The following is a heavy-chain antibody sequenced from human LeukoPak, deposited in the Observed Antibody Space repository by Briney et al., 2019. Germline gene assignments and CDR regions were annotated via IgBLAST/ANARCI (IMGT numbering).Heavy chain of an antibody. D-gene: IGHD4-23*01. CDR1: GFTFSNYA. Sequence: GGSLRLSCVASGFTFSNYAMGWVRHAPGKGLVWVSRVNTDGSSTDYADSVKGRFTTSRDNAKNTLYLQMNSLRAEDTAVYYCASGYVDYGGNSRWGQGTLVTVSS. CDR3: ASGYVDYGGNSR. J-gene: IGHJ4*02. V-gene: IGHV3-74*01. CDR2: VNTDGSST.